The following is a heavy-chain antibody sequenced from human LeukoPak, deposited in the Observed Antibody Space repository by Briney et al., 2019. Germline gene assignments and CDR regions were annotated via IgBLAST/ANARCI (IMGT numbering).Heavy chain of an antibody. Sequence: SVKVSCKASGGAFSSYAISWVRQAPGQGLEWLGGIIPIFGTGNYAQKFQGRVTITADESTSTAYMELSSLRSEDTAVYYCARDGSGSYYSPLWVWGQGTLVTVSS. CDR2: IIPIFGTG. V-gene: IGHV1-69*01. CDR3: ARDGSGSYYSPLWV. D-gene: IGHD3-10*01. CDR1: GGAFSSYA. J-gene: IGHJ4*02.